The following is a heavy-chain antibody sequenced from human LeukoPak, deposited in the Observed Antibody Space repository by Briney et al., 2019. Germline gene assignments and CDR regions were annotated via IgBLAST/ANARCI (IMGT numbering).Heavy chain of an antibody. CDR1: GCAISSNY. V-gene: IGHV4-59*12. Sequence: SETLSFTATGYGCAISSNYWGWIGPPPGNGLMWIGYIYYSVSTNYNPSLKSRVTISVETSKNQFSLKLSSVTAADTALFYCARVGSGWGDIDYWGQGTLVTVSS. CDR3: ARVGSGWGDIDY. CDR2: IYYSVST. D-gene: IGHD6-19*01. J-gene: IGHJ4*02.